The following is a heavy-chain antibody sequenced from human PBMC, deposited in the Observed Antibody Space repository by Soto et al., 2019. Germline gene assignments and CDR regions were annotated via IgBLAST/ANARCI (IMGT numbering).Heavy chain of an antibody. CDR1: GGSISSGGYY. J-gene: IGHJ5*02. D-gene: IGHD6-13*01. Sequence: TLSLTCTVSGGSISSGGYYWSWIRQHPGKGLEWIGYIYYSGSTYYNPSLKSRVTISVDTSKNRFSLKLSSVTAADTAVYYCARDSMYSSTTAWGQGTLVTVSS. V-gene: IGHV4-31*03. CDR2: IYYSGST. CDR3: ARDSMYSSTTA.